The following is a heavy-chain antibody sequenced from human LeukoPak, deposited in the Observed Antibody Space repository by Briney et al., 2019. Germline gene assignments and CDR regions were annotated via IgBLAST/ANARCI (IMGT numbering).Heavy chain of an antibody. Sequence: KSSETLSLTCTVSGGSISSYYWSWLRQPPGKGLEWIGYIYYSGSTNYNPSLKSRVTIPVDTSKNQFSLKLSSVTAADTAVYYCARDDRYSSSSGYFQHWGQGTLVTVSS. CDR2: IYYSGST. J-gene: IGHJ1*01. CDR3: ARDDRYSSSSGYFQH. CDR1: GGSISSYY. V-gene: IGHV4-59*01. D-gene: IGHD6-6*01.